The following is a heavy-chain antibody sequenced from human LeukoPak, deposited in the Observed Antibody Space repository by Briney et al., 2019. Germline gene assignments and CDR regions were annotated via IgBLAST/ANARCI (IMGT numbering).Heavy chain of an antibody. V-gene: IGHV3-30*02. CDR2: IRYDGSNK. D-gene: IGHD4-17*01. CDR3: ARRRVTTGWFDP. CDR1: GFTFSSYG. Sequence: GGSLRLSCAASGFTFSSYGMHWVRQAPGKGLEWVAFIRYDGSNKYYADSVKGRFTTSRDNSKNTLYLQMNSLRAEDTAMYYCARRRVTTGWFDPWGQGTLVTVSS. J-gene: IGHJ5*02.